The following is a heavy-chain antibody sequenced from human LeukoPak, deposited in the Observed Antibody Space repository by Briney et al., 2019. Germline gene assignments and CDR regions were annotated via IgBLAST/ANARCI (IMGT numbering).Heavy chain of an antibody. CDR1: GGSISSSGYY. CDR3: ARGRFRIMTH. Sequence: SETLSLTCTVSGGSISSSGYYWGWIRQPPGKGLEWIGSIYYSGSTYYNPSLKSRVTISVDTSKNQFSLKLSSVTAADTAVYYCARGRFRIMTHWGQGTLVTVSS. J-gene: IGHJ4*02. D-gene: IGHD3-16*01. CDR2: IYYSGST. V-gene: IGHV4-39*07.